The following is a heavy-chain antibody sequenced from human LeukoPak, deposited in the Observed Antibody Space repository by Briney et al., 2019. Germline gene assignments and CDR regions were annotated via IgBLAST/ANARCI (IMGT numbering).Heavy chain of an antibody. Sequence: GGSLRLSCAASGFTFSSYAMSWVRQAPGKGLEWVSAISGSGGSTYYADSVKGRFTISRDNSKNTLYLQMNSLRAEDTAVYYCARGIFKLGYCSGGSCYPPNYWGQGTLVTVSS. CDR3: ARGIFKLGYCSGGSCYPPNY. CDR2: ISGSGGST. D-gene: IGHD2-15*01. J-gene: IGHJ4*02. CDR1: GFTFSSYA. V-gene: IGHV3-23*01.